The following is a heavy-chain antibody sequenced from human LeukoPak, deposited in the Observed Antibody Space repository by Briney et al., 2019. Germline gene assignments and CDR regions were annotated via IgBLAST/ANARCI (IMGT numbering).Heavy chain of an antibody. CDR3: ARENREMATMDY. Sequence: ATVKVSCKASGYTFTGYYMHWVRQAPGQGLEWMGWINPNSGGTNYAQKFQGRVTMTRDTSISTAYMELSRLRSDDTAVYYCARENREMATMDYWGQGTLVTVSS. CDR2: INPNSGGT. J-gene: IGHJ4*02. CDR1: GYTFTGYY. V-gene: IGHV1-2*02. D-gene: IGHD5-24*01.